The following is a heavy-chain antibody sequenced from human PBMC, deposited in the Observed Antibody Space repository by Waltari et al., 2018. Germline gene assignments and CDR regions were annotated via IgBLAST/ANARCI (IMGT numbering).Heavy chain of an antibody. D-gene: IGHD3-10*01. J-gene: IGHJ6*02. CDR2: IYDSGST. CDR3: ARFREFYYYYGMDV. V-gene: IGHV4-59*11. Sequence: QVQLQESGPGLVKPSETLSLTCTVSGGSISSHYWSWIRQPPGKGLEWIGYIYDSGSTNYNPSLRSRVTISVDTSKNQFSLKLSSVTAADTAVYYCARFREFYYYYGMDVWGQGTTVTVSS. CDR1: GGSISSHY.